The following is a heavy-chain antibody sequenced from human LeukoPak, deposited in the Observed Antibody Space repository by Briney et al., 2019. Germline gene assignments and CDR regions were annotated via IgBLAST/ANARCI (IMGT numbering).Heavy chain of an antibody. CDR3: AKAPVTSCRGAFCYPLDS. CDR1: GFTFSSYG. D-gene: IGHD2-15*01. Sequence: GGSLRLSCAASGFTFSSYGMSWVRQAPGKGLEWVSAISGSGGSTYYADSVKGRFTISRDNSKNTLYLQMNSLRAEDTAVYYCAKAPVTSCRGAFCYPLDSWGQGTLVTVSS. J-gene: IGHJ4*02. CDR2: ISGSGGST. V-gene: IGHV3-23*01.